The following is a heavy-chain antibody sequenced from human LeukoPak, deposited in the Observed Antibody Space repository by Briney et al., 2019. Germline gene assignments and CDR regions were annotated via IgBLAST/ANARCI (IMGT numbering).Heavy chain of an antibody. Sequence: PGGSLRLSCAASGFTFSSYAMSWVRQAPGKGLEWVSAISGSGGSTYYADSVKGRFTISRDNAKNSLYLQMNSLRAEDTAVYYCARARIRRSSSGYFDYWGQGTLVTVSS. CDR1: GFTFSSYA. D-gene: IGHD6-13*01. V-gene: IGHV3-23*01. CDR2: ISGSGGST. CDR3: ARARIRRSSSGYFDY. J-gene: IGHJ4*02.